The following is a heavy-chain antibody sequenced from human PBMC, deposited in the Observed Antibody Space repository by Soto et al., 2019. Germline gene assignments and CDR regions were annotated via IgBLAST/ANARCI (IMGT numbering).Heavy chain of an antibody. D-gene: IGHD3-16*01. J-gene: IGHJ6*02. CDR3: ARDPGKGWGSLFVDKNYYYCGMDV. CDR1: GDTFSSYT. Sequence: QVQLVQSGAEVKKPGSSVKVSCKASGDTFSSYTISWVRQAPGQGLEWMGGIMPMFGTANYAQKFLGRVTITADKSTSTAYMQLSSLRSEDTAVYYCARDPGKGWGSLFVDKNYYYCGMDVWGQGTTVTVSS. V-gene: IGHV1-69*06. CDR2: IMPMFGTA.